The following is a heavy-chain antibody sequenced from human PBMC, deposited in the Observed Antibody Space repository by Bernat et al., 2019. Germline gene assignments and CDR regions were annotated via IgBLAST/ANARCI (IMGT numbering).Heavy chain of an antibody. J-gene: IGHJ6*02. Sequence: QVQLVESGGGVVQPGRSLRLSCAASGFTFTTYTMNWVRQAPGQGLEWVAVISSDGAKKYYSHSVKDQFNISRDNSKNMVYLQMDTLKTEDTAVSFCARDRWVSYYYYGMDVWGQGTTVTVTS. CDR3: ARDRWVSYYYYGMDV. V-gene: IGHV3-30*01. CDR1: GFTFTTYT. CDR2: ISSDGAKK. D-gene: IGHD4-23*01.